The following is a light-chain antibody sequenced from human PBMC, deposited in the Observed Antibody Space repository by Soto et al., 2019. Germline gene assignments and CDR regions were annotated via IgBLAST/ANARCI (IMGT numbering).Light chain of an antibody. CDR2: DNT. Sequence: QSVLTQPPSVSGAPGQRVTISCTGGSSNIGASFDVHWYRHLPGTAPKLLIYDNTNRPSGVPDRFSGSKSGTSASLAITGLQADDEADYYCQSFDSSLNISIFGGGTKLTVL. CDR3: QSFDSSLNISI. CDR1: SSNIGASFD. V-gene: IGLV1-40*01. J-gene: IGLJ2*01.